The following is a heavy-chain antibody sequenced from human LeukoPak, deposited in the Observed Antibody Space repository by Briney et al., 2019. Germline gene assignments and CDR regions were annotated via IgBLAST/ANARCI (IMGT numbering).Heavy chain of an antibody. CDR1: GFTFSSYW. Sequence: GGSLRLSCAASGFTFSSYWMHWVRQAPGKGLVWVSRINSDGSSTSYADSVKDRFTISRDNAKNTLYLQMNSLRAEDTAVYYCARVEWELDFDYWGQGTLVTVSS. CDR2: INSDGSST. V-gene: IGHV3-74*01. CDR3: ARVEWELDFDY. J-gene: IGHJ4*02. D-gene: IGHD1-26*01.